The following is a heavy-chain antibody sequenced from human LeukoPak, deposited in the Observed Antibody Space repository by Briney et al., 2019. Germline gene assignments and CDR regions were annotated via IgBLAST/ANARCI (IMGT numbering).Heavy chain of an antibody. V-gene: IGHV3-23*01. CDR3: TKGWLKTSLDGFDI. Sequence: GGSLRLSCAASGFTFSSYAMSWVRQASGKGLEWVSGTSGSGGSTYFADSVKGRFTVSRDNSKNTLYLQMNSLRAEDTAVYYCTKGWLKTSLDGFDIWGQGTMVCVSS. D-gene: IGHD3-10*01. CDR2: TSGSGGST. CDR1: GFTFSSYA. J-gene: IGHJ3*02.